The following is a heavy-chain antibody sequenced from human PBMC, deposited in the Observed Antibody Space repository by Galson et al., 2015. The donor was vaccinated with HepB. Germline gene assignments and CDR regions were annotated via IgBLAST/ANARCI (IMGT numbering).Heavy chain of an antibody. CDR3: ARTYHGSLDY. CDR2: INHSGST. CDR1: GGSFSGYY. Sequence: SLTCAVYGGSFSGYYWSWIRQPPGKGLEWIGEINHSGSTNYNPSLKSRVTISVDTSKNQFSLKLSSVTAADTAVYYCARTYHGSLDYWGQGTLVTVSS. D-gene: IGHD1-14*01. J-gene: IGHJ4*02. V-gene: IGHV4-34*01.